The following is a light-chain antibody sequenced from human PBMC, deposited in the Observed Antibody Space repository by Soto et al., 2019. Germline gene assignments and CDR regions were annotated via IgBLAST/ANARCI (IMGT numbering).Light chain of an antibody. J-gene: IGLJ1*01. CDR1: GSYD. CDR3: QSSYSSLGVSYV. Sequence: QSVLTQPPSVSGAPGQTVTISCTGSGSYDVHWYRQLPGTAPKLLIYGTTNRPSGVPDRFSGSKSGTSASLAITGLQPEDEADYYCQSSYSSLGVSYVFGTGTKLTVL. CDR2: GTT. V-gene: IGLV1-40*01.